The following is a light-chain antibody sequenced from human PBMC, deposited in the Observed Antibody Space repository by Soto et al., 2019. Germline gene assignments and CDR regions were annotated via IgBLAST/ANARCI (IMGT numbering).Light chain of an antibody. Sequence: EIVLTQSPGTLSLSPGERATLSCRASQSVSSSYLAWYQQRPGQAPRLLIYGASSRATGIPDRFSGSGSGTDFTLTISRLEPEDFAVYYCQQFGSSPLIIFGQGTRLETK. CDR1: QSVSSSY. J-gene: IGKJ5*01. V-gene: IGKV3-20*01. CDR3: QQFGSSPLII. CDR2: GAS.